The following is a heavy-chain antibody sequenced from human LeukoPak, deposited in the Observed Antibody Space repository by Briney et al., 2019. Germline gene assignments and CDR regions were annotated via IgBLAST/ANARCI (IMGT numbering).Heavy chain of an antibody. J-gene: IGHJ2*01. V-gene: IGHV3-21*01. Sequence: GGSLRLSCAASAFTFSSYSMNWVRQAPGKGLEWVSFISTSSSYIHYADSVKGRFTISRDNAKNSLYLQMNSLRAEDTAVYYCARTSDTSGRLYWYFDLWGRGTLVTVSS. CDR3: ARTSDTSGRLYWYFDL. CDR2: ISTSSSYI. D-gene: IGHD3-22*01. CDR1: AFTFSSYS.